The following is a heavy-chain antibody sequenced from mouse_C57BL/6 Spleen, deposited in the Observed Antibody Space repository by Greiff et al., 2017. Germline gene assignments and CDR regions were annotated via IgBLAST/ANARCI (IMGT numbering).Heavy chain of an antibody. CDR3: ARDEALRGGAMDY. V-gene: IGHV5-4*01. J-gene: IGHJ4*01. Sequence: DVMLVESGGGLVKPGGSLKLSCAASGFTFSSYAMSWVRQTPEQRLEWVATISDGGSYTYYPDNVKGRFTISRDNAKNNLYLQMRHLKTEDTAMYYCARDEALRGGAMDYWGQGTSVTVSS. D-gene: IGHD1-1*01. CDR1: GFTFSSYA. CDR2: ISDGGSYT.